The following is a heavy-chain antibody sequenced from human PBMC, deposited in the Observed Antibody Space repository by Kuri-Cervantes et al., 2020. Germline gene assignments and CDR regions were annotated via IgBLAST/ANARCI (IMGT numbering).Heavy chain of an antibody. CDR3: ARDLSSSAGCDY. CDR1: GFTFSSYG. D-gene: IGHD2/OR15-2a*01. CDR2: IWYDGSNK. Sequence: GGSLRLSCAASGFTFSSYGMHWVRQAPGKGLEWVAVIWYDGSNKYYADSVKGRFTISRDNSKNTLYLQMNSLRAEDTAVYYCARDLSSSAGCDYWGQGTLVTVSS. V-gene: IGHV3-33*01. J-gene: IGHJ4*02.